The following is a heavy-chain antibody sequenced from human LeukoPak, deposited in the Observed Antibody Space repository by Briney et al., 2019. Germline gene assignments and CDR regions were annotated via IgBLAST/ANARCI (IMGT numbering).Heavy chain of an antibody. J-gene: IGHJ5*02. CDR3: ARYFSGGQFKWFDP. V-gene: IGHV4-30-2*01. CDR1: GDSISSGGYS. D-gene: IGHD1-26*01. CDR2: IYHGGSA. Sequence: SQTLSLTCAVSGDSISSGGYSCSWIRQPPGKGLEWIGYIYHGGSAYYSPSLKSRANISVDKSKNQFSLKLSSVTAADTAVYYCARYFSGGQFKWFDPWGQGTLVTVSS.